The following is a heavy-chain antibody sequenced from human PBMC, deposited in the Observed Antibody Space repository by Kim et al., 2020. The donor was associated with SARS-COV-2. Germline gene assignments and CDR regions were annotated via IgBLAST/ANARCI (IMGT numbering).Heavy chain of an antibody. J-gene: IGHJ4*02. V-gene: IGHV3-23*01. D-gene: IGHD1-26*01. CDR3: AKGGVGATKASEFCY. CDR1: GFTFSSYA. CDR2: ISGSGGST. Sequence: GGSLRLSCAASGFTFSSYAMSWVRQAPGKGLEWVSAISGSGGSTYYADSVKGRFTISRDNSKNTLYLQMNSLRAEDTAVYYCAKGGVGATKASEFCYWGQGALGTVSS.